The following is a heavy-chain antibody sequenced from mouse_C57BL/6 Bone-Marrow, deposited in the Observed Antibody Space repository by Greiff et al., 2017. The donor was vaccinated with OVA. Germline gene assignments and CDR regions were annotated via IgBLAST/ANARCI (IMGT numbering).Heavy chain of an antibody. V-gene: IGHV5-17*01. CDR3: ATYDYDYWYFDV. D-gene: IGHD2-4*01. J-gene: IGHJ1*03. Sequence: EVQRVESGGGLVKPGGSLKLSCAASGFTFSDYGMHWVRQAPEKGLEWVAYISSGSSTIYYADTVKGRFTISRDNAKNTLFLQMTSLRSEDTAMYYCATYDYDYWYFDVWGTGTTVTVSS. CDR1: GFTFSDYG. CDR2: ISSGSSTI.